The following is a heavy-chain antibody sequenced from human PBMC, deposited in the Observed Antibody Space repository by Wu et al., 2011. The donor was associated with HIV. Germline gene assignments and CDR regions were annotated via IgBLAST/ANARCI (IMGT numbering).Heavy chain of an antibody. J-gene: IGHJ4*02. D-gene: IGHD2-21*01. CDR2: ISPFNGDT. Sequence: QIQLVQSGAEVRKPGTSVRVSCKASGYIFSSYDIAWVRQAPGQGLEWMGWISPFNGDTRYAQTFRGRVIMTTDISTTSAYLEVKSLRYDDTAIYYCAFGGGPVINMYYFNYWGQGTLVTVPS. CDR3: AFGGGPVINMYYFNY. V-gene: IGHV1-18*01. CDR1: GYIFSSYD.